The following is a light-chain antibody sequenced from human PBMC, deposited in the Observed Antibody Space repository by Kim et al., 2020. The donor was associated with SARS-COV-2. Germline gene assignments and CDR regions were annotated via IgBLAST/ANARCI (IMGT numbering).Light chain of an antibody. V-gene: IGLV3-1*01. CDR1: KLGDKY. CDR2: QDS. CDR3: QAWDSSTSVV. J-gene: IGLJ2*01. Sequence: SPGQTASITCSGEKLGDKYACWYQQKPGQSPVLVIYQDSKRPSGIPERFSGSNSGNTATLTISGTQAMDEADYYCQAWDSSTSVVFGGGTQLTVL.